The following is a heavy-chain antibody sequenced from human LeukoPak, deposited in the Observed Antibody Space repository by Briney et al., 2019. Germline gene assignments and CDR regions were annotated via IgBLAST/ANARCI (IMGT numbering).Heavy chain of an antibody. CDR2: VSSSSTYT. Sequence: PGGSLRLSCAASGFTFSDYYTSWIRQAPGRGLEWASYVSSSSTYTNYADSVKGRFTISRDNAKNSLYLQMNSLRAEDTAVYYCARDFRSADDGPSFDYWGQGTLVTVSS. D-gene: IGHD1-1*01. V-gene: IGHV3-11*06. CDR1: GFTFSDYY. CDR3: ARDFRSADDGPSFDY. J-gene: IGHJ4*02.